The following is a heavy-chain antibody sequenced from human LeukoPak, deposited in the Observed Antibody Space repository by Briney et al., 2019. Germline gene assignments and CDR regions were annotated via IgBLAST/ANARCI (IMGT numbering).Heavy chain of an antibody. CDR2: ISGSGDNT. CDR3: AGFYYYGSGRNFDY. D-gene: IGHD3-10*01. V-gene: IGHV3-23*01. Sequence: PGGSLRLSCEASGFTFGNYAMNWVRQAPGKGLEWVSAISGSGDNTYYADSVKGRFTISRDNSQNTLFLQMNSLRAEDTAVYYCAGFYYYGSGRNFDYWGQGILVTVSS. J-gene: IGHJ4*02. CDR1: GFTFGNYA.